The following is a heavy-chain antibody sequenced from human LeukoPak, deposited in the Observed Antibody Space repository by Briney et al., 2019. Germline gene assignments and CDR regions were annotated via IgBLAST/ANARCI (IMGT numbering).Heavy chain of an antibody. CDR3: ARFIVATNANFDY. Sequence: SETLSLPCTVSGGSLSSYYWSWIRQPPGKGLEWIGYIYYSGSTNYNPSLKSRVTISVDTSKNQFSLKLSSVTAADTAVYYCARFIVATNANFDYWGQGTLVTVSS. D-gene: IGHD5-12*01. V-gene: IGHV4-59*01. CDR2: IYYSGST. J-gene: IGHJ4*02. CDR1: GGSLSSYY.